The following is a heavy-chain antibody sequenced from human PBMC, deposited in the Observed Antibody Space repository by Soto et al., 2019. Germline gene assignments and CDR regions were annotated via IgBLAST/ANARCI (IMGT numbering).Heavy chain of an antibody. Sequence: QVQLVEFGGGVVQPGRSLRLSCVASGFTFTEYAMHWVRQTPGKGLEWVAAASYDGSNKYYADFVKGRFTIYRDNSKPTVYLQLNSRRPDDRALYYCERGAYCGGDWLQGQVSKWYFDLWCRGTLVSVSS. CDR3: ERGAYCGGDWLQGQVSKWYFDL. J-gene: IGHJ2*01. D-gene: IGHD2-21*02. CDR2: ASYDGSNK. V-gene: IGHV3-30-3*01. CDR1: GFTFTEYA.